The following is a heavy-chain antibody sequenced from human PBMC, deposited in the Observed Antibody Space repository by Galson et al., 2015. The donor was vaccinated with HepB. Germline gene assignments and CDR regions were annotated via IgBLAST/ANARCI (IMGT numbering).Heavy chain of an antibody. Sequence: SLRLSCAASGFIFSESWMSWVHQAPGKGLEWVANIGQDGSEKYYVDSVKGRFTISRDNAKNSLYLHMNSLRAEDTAVYYCARGRRFCDSGNCLDYWGQGTLVTVSS. D-gene: IGHD4-23*01. V-gene: IGHV3-7*01. CDR2: IGQDGSEK. CDR3: ARGRRFCDSGNCLDY. J-gene: IGHJ4*02. CDR1: GFIFSESW.